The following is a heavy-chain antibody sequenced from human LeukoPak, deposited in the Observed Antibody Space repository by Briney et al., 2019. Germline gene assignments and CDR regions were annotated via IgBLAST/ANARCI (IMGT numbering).Heavy chain of an antibody. CDR2: MNPNSGNT. CDR1: GYTFTSYD. V-gene: IGHV1-8*01. J-gene: IGHJ6*02. Sequence: GASVKVSCKASGYTFTSYDINWVRQAAGQGLEGMGWMNPNSGNTGYAQKFQGRVTMTRNTSISTAYMELSSLRSEDTAVYYCARGTGFGVVILYYYGMDVWGQGTTVTVSS. D-gene: IGHD3-3*01. CDR3: ARGTGFGVVILYYYGMDV.